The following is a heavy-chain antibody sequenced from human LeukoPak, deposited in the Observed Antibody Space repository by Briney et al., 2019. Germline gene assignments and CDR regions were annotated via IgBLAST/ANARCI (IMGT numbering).Heavy chain of an antibody. CDR2: INHRGST. V-gene: IGHV4-34*01. CDR3: ARADWHIVVVTAVEFFDY. D-gene: IGHD2-21*02. CDR1: GGSFSGYY. J-gene: IGHJ4*02. Sequence: SETLSLTCAVYGGSFSGYYWSWIRQPPGKGLEWIGEINHRGSTNYNPSLKSRVTISVDTSKNQFSLKLSSVTAADTAVYYCARADWHIVVVTAVEFFDYWGQGTLVTVSS.